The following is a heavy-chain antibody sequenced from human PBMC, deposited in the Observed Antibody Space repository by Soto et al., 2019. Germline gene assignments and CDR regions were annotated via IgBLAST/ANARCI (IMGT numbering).Heavy chain of an antibody. V-gene: IGHV1-18*04. CDR3: ASHHSSGWYTNWFDP. CDR2: ISAYNGNT. J-gene: IGHJ5*02. CDR1: GYTSTSYG. Sequence: ASVKVSCKASGYTSTSYGISWVRQAPGQGLEWMEWISAYNGNTNYAQKLQGRVTMTTDTSTSTAYMELRSLRSDDTAVYYCASHHSSGWYTNWFDPWGQGTLVTVSS. D-gene: IGHD6-19*01.